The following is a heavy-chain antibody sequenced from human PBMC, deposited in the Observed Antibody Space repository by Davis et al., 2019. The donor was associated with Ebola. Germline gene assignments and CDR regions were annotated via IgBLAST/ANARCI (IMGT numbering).Heavy chain of an antibody. Sequence: GGSLRLSCAASGFTFNTYSMHWVRQAPGKGLEWVAVILYDGSNKYYADSVRGRFTISRDNSQNTLYLEMNSLREEDTAVYYCARERTVTTFNWFGFDPWGQGTLVTVSS. CDR1: GFTFNTYS. V-gene: IGHV3-30*01. CDR3: ARERTVTTFNWFGFDP. J-gene: IGHJ5*02. D-gene: IGHD4-17*01. CDR2: ILYDGSNK.